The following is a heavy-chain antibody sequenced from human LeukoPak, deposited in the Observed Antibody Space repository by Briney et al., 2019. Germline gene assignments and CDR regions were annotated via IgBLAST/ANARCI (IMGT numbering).Heavy chain of an antibody. CDR2: ISGSGGAT. V-gene: IGHV3-23*01. CDR1: GLTFSSYA. J-gene: IGHJ3*02. CDR3: AKVPVFSLTISEVVTDDAFDI. D-gene: IGHD3-3*01. Sequence: PGGSLRLSCAASGLTFSSYAMSCVRQAPGKGLEWVSAISGSGGATSYADSVKGRFTISRDNSKNTLYLQMNSLRAEDTAVYYCAKVPVFSLTISEVVTDDAFDIWGQGTIVTVSS.